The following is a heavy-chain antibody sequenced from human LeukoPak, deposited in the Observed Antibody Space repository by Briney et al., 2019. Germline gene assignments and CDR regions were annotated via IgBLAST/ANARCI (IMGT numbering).Heavy chain of an antibody. Sequence: AGGSLRLSCAASGFTFSSYAMSWVRQAPGKGLEWVSAISGSGGSTYYADSVKGRFTISRDNAKNSLYLQMNSLRAEDTAVYYCAREETYYDSSGYYPPDYWGQGTLVTVSS. CDR2: ISGSGGST. D-gene: IGHD3-22*01. CDR1: GFTFSSYA. V-gene: IGHV3-23*01. J-gene: IGHJ4*02. CDR3: AREETYYDSSGYYPPDY.